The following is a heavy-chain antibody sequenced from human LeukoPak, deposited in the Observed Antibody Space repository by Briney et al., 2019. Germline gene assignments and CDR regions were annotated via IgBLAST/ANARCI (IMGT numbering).Heavy chain of an antibody. CDR2: ISYDGSNK. Sequence: GGSLRLSRAPAGFSFSISGMHCVRQAPGKGLEWVAVISYDGSNKYYADSVKGRFTISRDNSKNTLYLQMNSLRAEDTAVYYCARFYGPGSLLDYWVQGTMVTVSS. D-gene: IGHD3-10*01. V-gene: IGHV3-30*03. CDR1: GFSFSISG. CDR3: ARFYGPGSLLDY. J-gene: IGHJ4*02.